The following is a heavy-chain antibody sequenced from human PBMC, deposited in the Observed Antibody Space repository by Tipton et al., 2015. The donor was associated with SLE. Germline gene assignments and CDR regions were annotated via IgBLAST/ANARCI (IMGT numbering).Heavy chain of an antibody. J-gene: IGHJ4*02. CDR3: ARLSWIQLFDY. Sequence: GLVKPSGTLSLTCAVYGGSFSGYYWSWIRQPPGKGLEWIGEINHSGSTNYNPSLKSRVTISVDTSKNQFSLKLSSVTAADTAVYYCARLSWIQLFDYWGQGTLVTVSS. D-gene: IGHD5-18*01. V-gene: IGHV4-34*01. CDR2: INHSGST. CDR1: GGSFSGYY.